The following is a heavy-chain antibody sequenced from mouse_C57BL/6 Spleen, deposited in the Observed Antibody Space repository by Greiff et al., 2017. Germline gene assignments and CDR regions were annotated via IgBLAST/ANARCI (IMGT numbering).Heavy chain of an antibody. CDR1: GYTFTRYW. D-gene: IGHD4-1*01. CDR3: ARETGVYYFDY. V-gene: IGHV1-64*01. J-gene: IGHJ2*01. CDR2: IHPNSGST. Sequence: QVQLQQPGAELVKPGASVKLSCKASGYTFTRYWMHWVKQRPGPGLEWIGMIHPNSGSTNYNEKFKSKATLTVDKSSSTAYMQLSSLTSEDSAVYYCARETGVYYFDYWGQGTTLTVSS.